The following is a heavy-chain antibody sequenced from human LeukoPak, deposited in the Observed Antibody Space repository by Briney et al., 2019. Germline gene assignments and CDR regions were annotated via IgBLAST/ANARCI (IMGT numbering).Heavy chain of an antibody. Sequence: GGSLRLSCAASGFTFSSYSMNWVRQAPGKGLEWVSSISGSSTYIYYPDSVKGRFTISRDNPKNSLYLQTNSLRADDTAIYYCARAYGGHPMGAFDIWGQGTMVTVSS. D-gene: IGHD4-23*01. CDR1: GFTFSSYS. V-gene: IGHV3-21*01. J-gene: IGHJ3*02. CDR3: ARAYGGHPMGAFDI. CDR2: ISGSSTYI.